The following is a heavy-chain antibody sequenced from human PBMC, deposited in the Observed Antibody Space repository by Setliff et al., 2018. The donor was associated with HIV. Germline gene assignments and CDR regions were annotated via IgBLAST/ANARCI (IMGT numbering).Heavy chain of an antibody. CDR1: GYSISSDYC. V-gene: IGHV4-38-2*01. J-gene: IGHJ5*01. CDR2: MCHGGDNN. Sequence: PSETLSLTCGVSGYSISSDYCWGWIRQPPGKGLEWIGNMCHGGDNNYYNPSLKSRLTISVDTSKNQFSLRLNSVTAADTAVYFCARGGAVSADFDSWGQGTLVTVSS. CDR3: ARGGAVSADFDS. D-gene: IGHD3-16*01.